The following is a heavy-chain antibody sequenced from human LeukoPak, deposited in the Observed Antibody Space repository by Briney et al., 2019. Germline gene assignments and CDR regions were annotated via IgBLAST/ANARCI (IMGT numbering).Heavy chain of an antibody. D-gene: IGHD3-22*01. CDR2: ISYDGSDK. CDR1: GFTFSSYA. J-gene: IGHJ1*01. V-gene: IGHV3-30-3*01. Sequence: GGSLRLSCAASGFTFSSYAVPWVRQAPGKGLEWVAIISYDGSDKYYADSVKGRFTISRDNSKNTLYLQMNSLRAEDTAVYYCAKDRRPYSSGYYYVYFQHWGQGTLVTVSS. CDR3: AKDRRPYSSGYYYVYFQH.